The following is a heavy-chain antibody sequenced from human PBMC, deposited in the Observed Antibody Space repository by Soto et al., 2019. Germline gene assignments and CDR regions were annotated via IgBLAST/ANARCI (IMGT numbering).Heavy chain of an antibody. Sequence: VQLLESGGNLVQPGGSLRLSCAASGFTFSSFAMSWVRQAPGKGLEWVSVIGTSASITAYADSVRGRFTISRDNSKNTLYLQMNSLRAEDTAVYYCVARGSGGYHWGGQGTLVTVSS. CDR1: GFTFSSFA. J-gene: IGHJ4*02. CDR3: VARGSGGYHW. CDR2: IGTSASIT. D-gene: IGHD6-19*01. V-gene: IGHV3-23*01.